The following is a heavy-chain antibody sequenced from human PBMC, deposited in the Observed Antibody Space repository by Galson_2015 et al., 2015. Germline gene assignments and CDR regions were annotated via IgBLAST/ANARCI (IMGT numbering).Heavy chain of an antibody. CDR2: ISYDENNK. J-gene: IGHJ4*02. CDR3: GRALTYGGYADY. Sequence: LRLSCAASGFAFSSYALHWVRQAPGKGLEWVAVISYDENNKYYADSVKGRFTISRDNSKNTLYLQMNSLRPEDTAVFYCGRALTYGGYADYWGQGTLVTVSS. CDR1: GFAFSSYA. D-gene: IGHD5-12*01. V-gene: IGHV3-30-3*01.